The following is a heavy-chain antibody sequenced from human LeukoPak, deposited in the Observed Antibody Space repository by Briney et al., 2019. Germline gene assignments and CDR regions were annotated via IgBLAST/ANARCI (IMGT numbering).Heavy chain of an antibody. CDR3: ARDLSRYSSAFDI. CDR2: IYRTGTT. J-gene: IGHJ3*02. Sequence: PSETLSLTCTVSGGSITNYYWSWIPQPAGKGLEWIGRIYRTGTTNYNPSLKSRVTISVDQSENQLSLKLSSVTAADTAVYYCARDLSRYSSAFDIWGRGTMVTVS. V-gene: IGHV4-4*07. CDR1: GGSITNYY. D-gene: IGHD6-13*01.